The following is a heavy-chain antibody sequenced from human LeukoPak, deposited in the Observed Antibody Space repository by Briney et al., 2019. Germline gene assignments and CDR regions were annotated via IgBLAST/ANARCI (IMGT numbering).Heavy chain of an antibody. CDR3: ARDLASGYEDY. V-gene: IGHV1-2*02. CDR2: INPNSGGT. CDR1: GYTFTDYY. J-gene: IGHJ4*02. Sequence: ASVKVSCKASGYTFTDYYIHWVRQAPGQGLEWMGWINPNSGGTNYAQKFQGRVTMTRDMSTSTVYMELSSLRSEDTAVYYCARDLASGYEDYWGQGTLVTVSS. D-gene: IGHD5-12*01.